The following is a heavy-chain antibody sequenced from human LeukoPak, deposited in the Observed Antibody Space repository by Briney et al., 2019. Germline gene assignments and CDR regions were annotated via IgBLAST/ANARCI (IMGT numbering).Heavy chain of an antibody. V-gene: IGHV1-3*03. CDR3: TLYNY. Sequence: ASVKVSCKASGGTFSSYALSWVRQAPGQSLEWMGCINPGNGDTKYSQEFQGRVTITRDTSATTAYMELSSLRSDDMAVYYCTLYNYWGQGTLVTVSS. CDR1: GGTFSSYA. J-gene: IGHJ4*02. D-gene: IGHD2-2*02. CDR2: INPGNGDT.